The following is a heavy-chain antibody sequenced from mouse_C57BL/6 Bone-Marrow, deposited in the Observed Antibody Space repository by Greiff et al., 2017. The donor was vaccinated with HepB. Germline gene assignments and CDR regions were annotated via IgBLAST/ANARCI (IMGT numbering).Heavy chain of an antibody. V-gene: IGHV1-53*01. J-gene: IGHJ4*01. CDR2: INPSNGGT. D-gene: IGHD2-14*01. Sequence: QVQLQQPGPELVKPGASVKLSCKASGYTFTSYWMPWVKQRPGQGLEWIGNINPSNGGTNYNEKFKSKATLTVDKASSTAYMQLSSLTSEDSAFYYCASVRRGDAMDYWGQGTSVTVSS. CDR1: GYTFTSYW. CDR3: ASVRRGDAMDY.